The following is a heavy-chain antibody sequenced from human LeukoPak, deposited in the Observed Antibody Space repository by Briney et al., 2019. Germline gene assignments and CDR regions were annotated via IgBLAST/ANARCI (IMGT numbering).Heavy chain of an antibody. Sequence: GGSLRLSCAASGFTFNNYGMQWVRQAPGRGLEGVAFMWYGGNKEYYADSVKGRFTISRDNAKNSLYLQMSSLRVEDTAVYYCERLYSTGCYGGPDYWGQGTLVAVSS. CDR2: MWYGGNKE. V-gene: IGHV3-33*08. D-gene: IGHD6-19*01. J-gene: IGHJ4*02. CDR3: ERLYSTGCYGGPDY. CDR1: GFTFNNYG.